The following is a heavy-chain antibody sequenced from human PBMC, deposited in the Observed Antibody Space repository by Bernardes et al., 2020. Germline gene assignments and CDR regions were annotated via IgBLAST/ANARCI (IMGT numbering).Heavy chain of an antibody. D-gene: IGHD3-9*01. CDR3: ASPRVECVWLLPLDY. CDR2: TSYDGDNK. Sequence: GGSLRLSCAASGFTFSSNNMHWVRRAPGKGLEWVAVTSYDGDNKYYADSVKGRFTISSDNSMTTLYLEMNSLTPEETAVYYCASPRVECVWLLPLDYWGRGTRVTGS. J-gene: IGHJ4*02. V-gene: IGHV3-30-3*01. CDR1: GFTFSSNN.